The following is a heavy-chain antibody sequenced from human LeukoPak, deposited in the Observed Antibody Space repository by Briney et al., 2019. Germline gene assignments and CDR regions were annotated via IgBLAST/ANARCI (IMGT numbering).Heavy chain of an antibody. CDR2: INHSMNT. CDR1: GGSFSGYY. D-gene: IGHD3-10*01. J-gene: IGHJ6*03. V-gene: IGHV4-34*01. CDR3: ARGGPMVRGVIRWGQADDYSYHYYMDV. Sequence: SETLSLTCTIDGGSFSGYYWTWIRQSPGKGLEWIGEINHSMNTNYNTSLKSRVTISVDTSENQFSLTVTSVTAADTAVYYCARGGPMVRGVIRWGQADDYSYHYYMDVWGKGTTVIVSS.